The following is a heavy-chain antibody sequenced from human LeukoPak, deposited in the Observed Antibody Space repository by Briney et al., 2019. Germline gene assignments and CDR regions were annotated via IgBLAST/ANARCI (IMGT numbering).Heavy chain of an antibody. J-gene: IGHJ1*01. CDR2: XGTTGSX. D-gene: IGHD3-16*01. Sequence: GGSXRLSCEASGFTLSSFXXXXXXQGXGXXXEWXSXXGTTGSXXXXXSVGGRFXXXXXNGRNSLHLQLDSLRGDDTAVYYCARDPSWGNVDHWGQGTLVTVSS. CDR1: GFTLSSFX. V-gene: IGHV3-48*01. CDR3: ARDPSWGNVDH.